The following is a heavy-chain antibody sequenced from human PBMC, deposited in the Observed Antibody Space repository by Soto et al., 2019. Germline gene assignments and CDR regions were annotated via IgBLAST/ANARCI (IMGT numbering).Heavy chain of an antibody. V-gene: IGHV1-18*01. J-gene: IGHJ4*01. CDR1: GYTFTNYG. Sequence: ASVKVSCKASGYTFTNYGINWLRQARGQGIEWMGWFNPKNGNTNFAQTFEGRLTLTTDTSTSTAFMELSNLRSDDTAFYYCERVNFGEPFDSWGHGTLVTVSS. D-gene: IGHD3-10*01. CDR3: ERVNFGEPFDS. CDR2: FNPKNGNT.